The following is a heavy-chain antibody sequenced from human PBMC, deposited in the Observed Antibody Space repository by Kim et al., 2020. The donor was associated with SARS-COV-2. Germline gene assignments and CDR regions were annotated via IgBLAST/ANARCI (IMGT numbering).Heavy chain of an antibody. Sequence: ASVKVSCKASGYTFTSYGISWVRQAPGQGLEWMGWISAYNGNTNYAQKLQGRVTMTTDTSTSTAYMELRSLRSDDTAVYYCARDLEELSSGWYRFNYYYYGMDVWGQGTTVTVSS. CDR3: ARDLEELSSGWYRFNYYYYGMDV. CDR2: ISAYNGNT. J-gene: IGHJ6*02. D-gene: IGHD6-19*01. CDR1: GYTFTSYG. V-gene: IGHV1-18*01.